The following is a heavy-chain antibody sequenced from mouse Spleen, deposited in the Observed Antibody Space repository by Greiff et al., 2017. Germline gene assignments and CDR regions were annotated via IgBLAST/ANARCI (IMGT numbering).Heavy chain of an antibody. J-gene: IGHJ3*01. Sequence: EVLLVESGGGLVKPGGSLKLSCAASGFTFSDYGMAWVRQAPGKGPEWVAYISNLAYSIYYADTVTGRFTISRDNAKNTLYLQMSSLKSEDTAMYYCTRDNYGNPFAYWGQGTLVTVSA. V-gene: IGHV5-15*04. CDR3: TRDNYGNPFAY. CDR1: GFTFSDYG. CDR2: ISNLAYSI. D-gene: IGHD1-1*01.